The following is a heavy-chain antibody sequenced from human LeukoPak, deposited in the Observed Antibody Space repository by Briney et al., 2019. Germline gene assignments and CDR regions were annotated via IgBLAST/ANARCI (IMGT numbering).Heavy chain of an antibody. Sequence: PGESLRLSSAASGFTFSSYGMHWVRQAPGKGLEWVAFIRYDGSNKYYADSVMGRFTISRDNSKNTLYLQMNSLRAEDTAVYYCAKTDYDFAGVWGQGTMVTVSS. CDR3: AKTDYDFAGV. J-gene: IGHJ3*01. V-gene: IGHV3-30*02. CDR1: GFTFSSYG. D-gene: IGHD3-3*01. CDR2: IRYDGSNK.